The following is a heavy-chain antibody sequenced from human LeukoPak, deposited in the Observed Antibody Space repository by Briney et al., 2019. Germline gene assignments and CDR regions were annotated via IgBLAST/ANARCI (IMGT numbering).Heavy chain of an antibody. J-gene: IGHJ4*02. CDR1: GFTFSSYW. CDR2: MKQDGSEK. D-gene: IGHD3-22*01. V-gene: IGHV3-7*03. CDR3: ARAPYYSHVEFYFDY. Sequence: PGGSLRLSCVVSGFTFSSYWMSWVRQAPGQGLEWVAHMKQDGSEKYYVDSVKGRFTISRDNAKNSLYLQMNSLRAEDTAVYYCARAPYYSHVEFYFDYWGQGTLVTVSS.